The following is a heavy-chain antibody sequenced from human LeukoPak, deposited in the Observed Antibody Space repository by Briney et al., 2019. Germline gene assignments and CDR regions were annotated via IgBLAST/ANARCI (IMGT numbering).Heavy chain of an antibody. CDR3: ARDRPTVVTADVNLT. J-gene: IGHJ5*02. V-gene: IGHV4-4*02. CDR2: IYHSGSTTTT. D-gene: IGHD4-23*01. CDR1: GGSISSGNW. Sequence: PSETLSLTCAVSGGSISSGNWWSWVRQPPGKGLEWIGEIYHSGSTTTTNYNPSLKSRVTISVDRSKNQFSLRLSSVTAADTAVYYCARDRPTVVTADVNLTWGQGTLVTVSS.